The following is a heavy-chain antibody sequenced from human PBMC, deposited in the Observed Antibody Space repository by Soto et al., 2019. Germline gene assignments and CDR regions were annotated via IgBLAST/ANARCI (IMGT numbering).Heavy chain of an antibody. V-gene: IGHV1-46*01. CDR2: IDPTHGST. CDR3: ARVTYDTNRYYAF. Sequence: ASVXVAFKSSVYTFTTYYMHSFLQAPGQGLEWMGVIDPTHGSTTYAQKLQGRVTMTRDTSTNTVYMELSSLKYEDKAVYYCARVTYDTNRYYAFWGQGTLV. D-gene: IGHD3-22*01. J-gene: IGHJ4*02. CDR1: VYTFTTYY.